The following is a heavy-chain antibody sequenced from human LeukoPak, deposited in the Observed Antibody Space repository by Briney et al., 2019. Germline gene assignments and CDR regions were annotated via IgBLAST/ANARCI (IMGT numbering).Heavy chain of an antibody. CDR2: INPSGGST. V-gene: IGHV1-46*01. CDR1: GYTFTSYY. J-gene: IGHJ4*02. CDR3: ARRGDWAARPRYYFDY. Sequence: ASVKVSCKASGYTFTSYYMHWVRQAPGQGLEWMGIINPSGGSTSYAQKFRGRVTMTRDTSTSTVYMELSSLRSEDTAVSYCARRGDWAARPRYYFDYWGQGTLVTVSS. D-gene: IGHD6-6*01.